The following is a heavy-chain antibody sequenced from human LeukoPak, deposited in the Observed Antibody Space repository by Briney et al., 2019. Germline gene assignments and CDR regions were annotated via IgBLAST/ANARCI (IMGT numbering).Heavy chain of an antibody. J-gene: IGHJ6*03. V-gene: IGHV4-39*07. CDR2: IYYSGST. D-gene: IGHD6-19*01. CDR3: ARVIAVAGYFGRRPYYYYYMDV. CDR1: GGSISSSSYY. Sequence: PSETLSLTCTVSGGSISSSSYYWGWVRQPPGKGLEWIGSIYYSGSTYYNPSLKSRVTISVDTSKNQFSLKLSSVTAADTAVYYCARVIAVAGYFGRRPYYYYYMDVWGKGTTVTVSS.